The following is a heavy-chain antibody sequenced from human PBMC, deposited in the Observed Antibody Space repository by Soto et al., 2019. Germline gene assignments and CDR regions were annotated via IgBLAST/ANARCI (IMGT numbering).Heavy chain of an antibody. J-gene: IGHJ2*01. D-gene: IGHD1-26*01. V-gene: IGHV1-18*01. CDR1: GYTFNSYG. Sequence: ASVKVSCKASGYTFNSYGITWVRQAPGQGLEWMGWISAYNGNTKYSQKFQGRVTITRDTSASTAYMELSSLRSEDTAAYYCARGGSLYWYFDLWGRGTLVTVSS. CDR3: ARGGSLYWYFDL. CDR2: ISAYNGNT.